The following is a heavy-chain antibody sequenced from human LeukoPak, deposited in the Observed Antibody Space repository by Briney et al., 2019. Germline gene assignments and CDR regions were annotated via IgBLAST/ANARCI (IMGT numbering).Heavy chain of an antibody. Sequence: PSETLSLTCTVSGDSISSYYWSWIRQPPGKGLEWIGYIYYSGSTNYNPSLKSRVTISVDTSNNQFSLKLSSVTAADTAVYYCARAGSRRSSFDYWGQGTLVTVSS. CDR1: GDSISSYY. V-gene: IGHV4-59*01. CDR2: IYYSGST. J-gene: IGHJ4*02. D-gene: IGHD2-2*01. CDR3: ARAGSRRSSFDY.